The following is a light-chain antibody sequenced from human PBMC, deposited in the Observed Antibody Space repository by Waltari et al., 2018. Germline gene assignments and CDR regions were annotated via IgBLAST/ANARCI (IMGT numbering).Light chain of an antibody. V-gene: IGKV3-15*01. J-gene: IGKJ2*01. CDR2: DVS. Sequence: EIVMTQSPVALSVSPGERATLSCRASQSVRSSLAWYQQRPGQTPRPVTYDVSTRASGIPARFSGSGSGTEFTLTISSLQSEDFAVYYCQQYNTWPGTFGQGTKLEIK. CDR3: QQYNTWPGT. CDR1: QSVRSS.